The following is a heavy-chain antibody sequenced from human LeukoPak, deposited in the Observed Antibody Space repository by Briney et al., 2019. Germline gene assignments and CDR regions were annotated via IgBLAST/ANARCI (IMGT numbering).Heavy chain of an antibody. D-gene: IGHD5-12*01. CDR2: IHSIGGT. Sequence: PSETLSLTCTVSGGSISDYYWTWIRQPPEKGLEWIGYIHSIGGTNYNPSLKSRVTISVDTSKNQFSLKLSSVTAADTAVYYCARVAYSGYDYRGYFDYWGQGTLVTVSS. V-gene: IGHV4-59*12. J-gene: IGHJ4*02. CDR3: ARVAYSGYDYRGYFDY. CDR1: GGSISDYY.